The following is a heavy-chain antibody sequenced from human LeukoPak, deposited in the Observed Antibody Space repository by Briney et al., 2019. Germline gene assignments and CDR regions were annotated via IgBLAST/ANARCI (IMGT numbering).Heavy chain of an antibody. Sequence: SETLSLTCTVSGDSMSDSYWSWIRQPAGKGLEWIGRIYASGSTNYNPSLKSRVTLSVDTSSNQFSLTLSPVTAAHTAVYHCAKDIRSHNGPGGYYYYSMDVWGKGTTVTVSS. J-gene: IGHJ6*03. CDR2: IYASGST. V-gene: IGHV4-4*07. CDR1: GDSMSDSY. CDR3: AKDIRSHNGPGGYYYYSMDV. D-gene: IGHD2-8*01.